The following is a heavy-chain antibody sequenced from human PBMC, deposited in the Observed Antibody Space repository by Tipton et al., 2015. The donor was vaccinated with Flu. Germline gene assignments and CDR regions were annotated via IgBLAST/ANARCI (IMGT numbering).Heavy chain of an antibody. CDR2: TNQDGSEE. D-gene: IGHD3-16*01. J-gene: IGHJ5*02. Sequence: LSLTCTVSGDSMRRDYFWGWIRQAPGKGLEWVAHTNQDGSEEAYVESVKGRFTISRDNARNSLYLQMNSLRAEDTAVYYCARFAGGPWGQGTLVTVSS. CDR3: ARFAGGP. CDR1: GDSMRRDY. V-gene: IGHV3-7*01.